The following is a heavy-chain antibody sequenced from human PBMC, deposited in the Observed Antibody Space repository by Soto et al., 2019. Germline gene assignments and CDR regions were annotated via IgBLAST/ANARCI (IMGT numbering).Heavy chain of an antibody. J-gene: IGHJ6*02. D-gene: IGHD6-6*01. V-gene: IGHV3-23*01. CDR3: AKHSSSSGNYYYYIMDV. CDR2: ISGSGGST. Sequence: EVQLLESGGGLAQPGGSLRLSCAASGFTFNDFAMSWVRQAPRKGLEWVSVISGSGGSTYYADSVKGRFTISRDNSRNTLYLQMNSLRAEDTAVYSCAKHSSSSGNYYYYIMDVWGQGTAVTVSS. CDR1: GFTFNDFA.